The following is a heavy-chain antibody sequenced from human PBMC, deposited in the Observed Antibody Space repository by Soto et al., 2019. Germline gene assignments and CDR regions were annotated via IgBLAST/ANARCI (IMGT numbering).Heavy chain of an antibody. V-gene: IGHV5-51*01. CDR2: IYAGDSDT. Sequence: PGESLKISCKGSGFSFSNYWIGWVRQMPGKGLEWMGIIYAGDSDTKYSPSFQGQVTMSADKSISSAYLQWSSLKASDSAMYYCAKSDVCGLDVWGQGTTVTVSS. CDR3: AKSDVCGLDV. CDR1: GFSFSNYW. J-gene: IGHJ6*02.